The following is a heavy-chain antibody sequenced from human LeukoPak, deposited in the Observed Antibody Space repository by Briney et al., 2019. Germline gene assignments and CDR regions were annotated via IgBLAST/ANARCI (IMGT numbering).Heavy chain of an antibody. Sequence: GGSLRLSCTASGVTVSNTWMSWVRQAPGKGLEWVGLFTSRSAGGTIHYAAPVQGRFTILAEDSKNTWYLRMNGLQIEDTGIYYCTTGGGTMDFWGQGTLVTVSS. CDR3: TTGGGTMDF. J-gene: IGHJ4*02. CDR2: FTSRSAGGTI. V-gene: IGHV3-15*01. CDR1: GVTVSNTW. D-gene: IGHD2-15*01.